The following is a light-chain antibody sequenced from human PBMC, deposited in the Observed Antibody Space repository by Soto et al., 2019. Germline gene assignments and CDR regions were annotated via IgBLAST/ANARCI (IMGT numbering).Light chain of an antibody. CDR3: SSYTSSSTWV. Sequence: QSALTQPASVSGSPGQSITISCTGTSSDVGGYKYVSWYQQDPGKAPKLMIYEVSNRPSGVSNRFSGSKSGNTASLTISGLQAEDEADYYCSSYTSSSTWVFGGGTQLTVL. CDR1: SSDVGGYKY. CDR2: EVS. J-gene: IGLJ3*02. V-gene: IGLV2-14*01.